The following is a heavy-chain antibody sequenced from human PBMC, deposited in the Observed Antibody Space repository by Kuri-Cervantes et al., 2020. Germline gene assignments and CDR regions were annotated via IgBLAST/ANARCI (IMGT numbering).Heavy chain of an antibody. V-gene: IGHV1-46*01. J-gene: IGHJ4*02. Sequence: ASVKVSCKASGYTFTSYYMHWVRQAPGQGLEWMGIINPSGGSTSYAQKFQGRVTMTRDTSTSTVYMELSSLRSEDTAVYYCARGAQRYYCDSSGYKDYWGQGTLVTVSS. CDR2: INPSGGST. CDR3: ARGAQRYYCDSSGYKDY. D-gene: IGHD3-22*01. CDR1: GYTFTSYY.